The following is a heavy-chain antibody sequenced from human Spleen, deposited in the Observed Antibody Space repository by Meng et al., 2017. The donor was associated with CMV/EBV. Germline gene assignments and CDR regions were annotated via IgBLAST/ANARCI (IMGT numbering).Heavy chain of an antibody. V-gene: IGHV3-21*04. J-gene: IGHJ3*01. CDR2: ISSSSSYM. D-gene: IGHD3-3*01. CDR1: GFTFSSYS. CDR3: ARNLLFGVAIQYTVDL. Sequence: GESLKISCAASGFTFSSYSMNWVRQAPGKGLEWVSSISSSSSYMYYADSVKGRFTISRDNGQNSLYLQMKYLRTEDTAIYYCARNLLFGVAIQYTVDLWGQGTMVTVSS.